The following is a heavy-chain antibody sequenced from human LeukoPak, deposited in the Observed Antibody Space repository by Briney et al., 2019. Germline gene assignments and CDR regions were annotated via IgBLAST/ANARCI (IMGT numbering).Heavy chain of an antibody. CDR1: GGSFSGYY. CDR2: INHSGST. J-gene: IGHJ4*02. D-gene: IGHD2-21*01. Sequence: PSETLSLTCAVYGGSFSGYYWSWIRQPPGKGLEWIGEINHSGSTNYNPSLKSRVTISVDTSKNQFSLKLSSVTAADTAVYYCARLYCGGDCYDYFDCWGQGTLVTVSS. V-gene: IGHV4-34*01. CDR3: ARLYCGGDCYDYFDC.